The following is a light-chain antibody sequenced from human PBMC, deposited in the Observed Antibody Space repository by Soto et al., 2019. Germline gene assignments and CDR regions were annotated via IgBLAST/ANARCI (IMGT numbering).Light chain of an antibody. Sequence: VMTQSPLSLPVTPGEPASISCRSSQSLLHSDGYNYLDWYLQKPGQSPHLLIYLGSNRASGVPDRFSGSGSGTDFTLKISRVEAEDVGIYYCMQALQTPLTFGGGTKVEIK. CDR2: LGS. CDR3: MQALQTPLT. CDR1: QSLLHSDGYNY. V-gene: IGKV2-28*01. J-gene: IGKJ4*01.